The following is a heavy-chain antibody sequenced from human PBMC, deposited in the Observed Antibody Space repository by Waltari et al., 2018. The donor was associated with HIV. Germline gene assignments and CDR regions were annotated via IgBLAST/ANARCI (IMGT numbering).Heavy chain of an antibody. CDR2: YWSDGVEI. V-gene: IGHV3-33*01. J-gene: IGHJ4*02. D-gene: IGHD6-6*01. CDR3: ARGYSSSRWIPLYH. Sequence: QVQLVESGGGVVQRGTSLTLSCAGSGFSFGNLAITWGRQSPGKGLEWLAVYWSDGVEISYADSVKGRFTISKDSSQKTLYLHLTSLRAEDTALYYCARGYSSSRWIPLYHWGRGTLVTVSS. CDR1: GFSFGNLA.